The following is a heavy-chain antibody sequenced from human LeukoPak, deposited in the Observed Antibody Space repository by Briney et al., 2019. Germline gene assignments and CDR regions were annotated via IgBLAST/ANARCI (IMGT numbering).Heavy chain of an antibody. CDR3: SRHWYGPGWYHDAFDV. Sequence: KASETLSLTCTVSGDSISSSSHHWGWIRQSPGKGLEWIGSLFYSGNTYYSRSLKSRVAISVDTSKNQFSLTLSSVAAADTAVYYCSRHWYGPGWYHDAFDVWGQGTMVTVAS. J-gene: IGHJ3*01. D-gene: IGHD6-19*01. CDR1: GDSISSSSHH. V-gene: IGHV4-39*01. CDR2: LFYSGNT.